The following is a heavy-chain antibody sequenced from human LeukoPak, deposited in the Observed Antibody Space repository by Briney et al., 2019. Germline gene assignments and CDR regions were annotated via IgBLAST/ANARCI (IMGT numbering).Heavy chain of an antibody. J-gene: IGHJ3*02. Sequence: SETLSLTCAVYGGSFSGYYWSWIRQPPGKGLEWIGDVNHSGSTNYNPSLKSRVTISVDTSKNQFSLKLSSVTAADTAVYYCAAPASYDAFDIWGQGTMVTVSS. D-gene: IGHD6-25*01. CDR1: GGSFSGYY. V-gene: IGHV4-34*01. CDR3: AAPASYDAFDI. CDR2: VNHSGST.